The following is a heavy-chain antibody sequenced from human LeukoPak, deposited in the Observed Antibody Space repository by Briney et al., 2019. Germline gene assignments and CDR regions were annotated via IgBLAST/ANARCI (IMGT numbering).Heavy chain of an antibody. D-gene: IGHD3-22*01. CDR1: GITLSNYA. CDR2: ISGCGGGT. V-gene: IGHV3-23*01. J-gene: IGHJ4*02. Sequence: GGSLRLSCAVSGITLSNYAMTWVRQAPGKGLEWVAGISGCGGGTNYADSVKGRFTISRENYKNTLYLQMNSLGAEDTAVYFCAKRGVVIRVILVGFHKEAYYFDSWGQGALVTVSS. CDR3: AKRGVVIRVILVGFHKEAYYFDS.